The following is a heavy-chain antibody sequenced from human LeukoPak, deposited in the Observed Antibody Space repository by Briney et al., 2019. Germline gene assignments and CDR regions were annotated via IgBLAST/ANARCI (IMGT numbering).Heavy chain of an antibody. V-gene: IGHV1-2*02. CDR2: INPNSGGP. J-gene: IGHJ3*02. CDR3: ARVAGAGPDAFDI. D-gene: IGHD4/OR15-4a*01. Sequence: GASVKVSCKASGFTFTGYYIHWVRQAPGQGLEWMVWINPNSGGPHYAQKFQGRVTMTRDTSINTASMELSRLKSDDTAVYYCARVAGAGPDAFDIWGQGTMVTVSS. CDR1: GFTFTGYY.